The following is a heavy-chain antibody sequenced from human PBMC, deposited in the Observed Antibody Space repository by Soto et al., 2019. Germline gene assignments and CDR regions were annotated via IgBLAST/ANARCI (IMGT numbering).Heavy chain of an antibody. D-gene: IGHD1-7*01. V-gene: IGHV5-51*01. CDR1: GYSFTTYW. J-gene: IGHJ6*02. CDR3: AIHNGTTTGMDV. CDR2: IYPGDSDT. Sequence: GESLKISCQGSGYSFTTYWIAWVRRMPGKGLEWMGIIYPGDSDTRYSPSFQGQVTMSADKSISTAYLQWSSLKASDTAIYYCAIHNGTTTGMDVWGQGTTVTVSS.